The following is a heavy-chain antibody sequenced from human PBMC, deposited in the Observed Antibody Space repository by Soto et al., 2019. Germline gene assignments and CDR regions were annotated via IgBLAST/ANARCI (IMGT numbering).Heavy chain of an antibody. D-gene: IGHD2-15*01. CDR2: ISGSGGGS. CDR3: AASSRGPFEY. V-gene: IGHV3-23*01. CDR1: GFTFSSYA. Sequence: EVQMLESGGGLVRPGGSLRLSCAVSGFTFSSYAMNWVRQAPGKGLEWVSGISGSGGGSHSAASVKGRFTISRDNSKNTLYLQMDRLRAEDTAVYYCAASSRGPFEYWGQGTLITVSS. J-gene: IGHJ4*02.